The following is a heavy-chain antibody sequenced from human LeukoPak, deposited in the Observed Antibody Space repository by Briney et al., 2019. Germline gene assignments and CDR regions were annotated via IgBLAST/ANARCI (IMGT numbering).Heavy chain of an antibody. V-gene: IGHV1-8*01. CDR3: ARRNKRGYYYYGMDV. CDR1: RYTFTSYD. Sequence: ASVKVSCKASRYTFTSYDINWVRQATGQGLEWMGWMNPNSGNTGYAQKFQGRVTMTRNTSISTAYMELSSLRSEDTAVYYCARRNKRGYYYYGMDVWGQGTTVTVSS. J-gene: IGHJ6*02. CDR2: MNPNSGNT.